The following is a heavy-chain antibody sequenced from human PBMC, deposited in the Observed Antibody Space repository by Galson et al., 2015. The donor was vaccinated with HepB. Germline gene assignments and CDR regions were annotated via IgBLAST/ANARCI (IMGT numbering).Heavy chain of an antibody. CDR3: GGEGTPGTVDY. V-gene: IGHV3-64*01. Sequence: SLKLSCKASGFTFSSYSMHWVRQAPGKGLEYVSVIIGNGDRTYYVNSVKGRFTITRDNSENTLYLQMGSLRPEDMAMYYCGGEGTPGTVDYWGRGTLVTVSS. J-gene: IGHJ4*02. CDR1: GFTFSSYS. CDR2: IIGNGDRT. D-gene: IGHD6-13*01.